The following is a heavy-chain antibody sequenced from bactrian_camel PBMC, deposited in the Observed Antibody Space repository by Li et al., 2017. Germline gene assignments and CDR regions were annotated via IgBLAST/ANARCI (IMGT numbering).Heavy chain of an antibody. CDR1: GITEGTNC. CDR3: AAGWSFGVGTLLRRHYNY. Sequence: HVQLVESGGGSVQAGGSLRLSCELSGITEGTNCIGWFRQAPGKEREGVAAIMILGATTYYADSVKGRFTISQDNAKNMVYLQVNSLKAEDTAMYYCAAGWSFGVGTLLRRHYNYWGQGTQVTVS. J-gene: IGHJ4*01. V-gene: IGHV3S54*01. CDR2: IMILGATT. D-gene: IGHD3*01.